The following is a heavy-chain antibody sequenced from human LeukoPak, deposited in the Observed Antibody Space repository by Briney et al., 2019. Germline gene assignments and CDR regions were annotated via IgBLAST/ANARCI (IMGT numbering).Heavy chain of an antibody. D-gene: IGHD3-10*01. CDR3: ARGGSRSYFSWLEP. J-gene: IGHJ5*02. Sequence: GASVKVSCKASGYTFTGYYIHWVRQAPGQGLECMGWINPNSGGTNYAQKFQGRVTMTRDTSISTAYMELSRLRSDDTAVYYCARGGSRSYFSWLEPWGQGTLVTVSS. V-gene: IGHV1-2*02. CDR1: GYTFTGYY. CDR2: INPNSGGT.